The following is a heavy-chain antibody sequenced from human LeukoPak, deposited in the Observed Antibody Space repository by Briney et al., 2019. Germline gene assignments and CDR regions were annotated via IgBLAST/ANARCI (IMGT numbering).Heavy chain of an antibody. CDR2: INWNGGST. CDR1: GFTFDDYG. Sequence: GGSLRLSCAASGFTFDDYGMSWIRQAPGKGLEWVSGINWNGGSTGYADSVKGRFTISRDNAKNSLYLQMNSLRAEDTALYHCARSSGNYYYYGMDVWGQGTTVTASS. CDR3: ARSSGNYYYYGMDV. V-gene: IGHV3-20*01. J-gene: IGHJ6*02.